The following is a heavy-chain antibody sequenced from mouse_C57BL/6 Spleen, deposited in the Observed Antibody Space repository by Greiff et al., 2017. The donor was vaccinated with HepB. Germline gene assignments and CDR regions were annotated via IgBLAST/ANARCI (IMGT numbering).Heavy chain of an antibody. J-gene: IGHJ4*01. CDR2: IYPGSGNT. Sequence: VQLQQSGAELVRPGASVKLSCKASGYTFTDYYINWVKQRPGQGLEWIARIYPGSGNTYYNEKFKGEATLTAEKSSSTAYMQLSSLTSEDSAVYFCARGGGADYYAMDYWGQGTSVTVSS. CDR3: ARGGGADYYAMDY. CDR1: GYTFTDYY. D-gene: IGHD1-1*02. V-gene: IGHV1-76*01.